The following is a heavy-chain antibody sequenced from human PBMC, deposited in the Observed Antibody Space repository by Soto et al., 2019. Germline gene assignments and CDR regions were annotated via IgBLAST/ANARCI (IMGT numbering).Heavy chain of an antibody. CDR2: ISGSGGST. J-gene: IGHJ5*02. V-gene: IGHV3-23*01. D-gene: IGHD2-2*01. CDR3: AKDPTSCCYNWFDP. Sequence: EVQLLESGGGLVQPGGSLRLSCAASGFTFSSYAMSWVRQAPGKGMEWVSAISGSGGSTYYADSVKGRFTISRDNSKNPLYLQMSSLRAEDTAVYYCAKDPTSCCYNWFDPWGQGTLVTVSS. CDR1: GFTFSSYA.